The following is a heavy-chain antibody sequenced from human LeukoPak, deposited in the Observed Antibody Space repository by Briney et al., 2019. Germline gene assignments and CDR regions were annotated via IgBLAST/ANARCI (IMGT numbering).Heavy chain of an antibody. CDR3: ARGYSSSWYTFGAEDWFDP. Sequence: GGSLRLSCSGSGFTFSSYSMNWVRQAPGKGLEWVSSISSSSSYIYYADSVKGRFTISRDNAKNSLYLQMNSLRAEDTAVYYCARGYSSSWYTFGAEDWFDPWGQGTLVTVSS. CDR1: GFTFSSYS. J-gene: IGHJ5*02. V-gene: IGHV3-21*01. CDR2: ISSSSSYI. D-gene: IGHD6-13*01.